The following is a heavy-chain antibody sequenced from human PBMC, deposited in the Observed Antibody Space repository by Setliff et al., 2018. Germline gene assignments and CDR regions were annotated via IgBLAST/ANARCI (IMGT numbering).Heavy chain of an antibody. Sequence: SETLSLTCAVSDFSVGSVYYWGWIRQPPGRGLEWIANIYYSGTTHYSPSFLSRVTMSVDTSKNQFSLNLSSVTAADTALYYCARTSTGRYFDLWGRGTLVTVSS. J-gene: IGHJ2*01. CDR1: DFSVGSVYY. D-gene: IGHD2-2*01. V-gene: IGHV4-38-2*01. CDR3: ARTSTGRYFDL. CDR2: IYYSGTT.